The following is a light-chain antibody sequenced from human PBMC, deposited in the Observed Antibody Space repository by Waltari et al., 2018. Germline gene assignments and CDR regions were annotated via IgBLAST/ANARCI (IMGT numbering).Light chain of an antibody. CDR2: HDG. Sequence: HSVLTQPPSVSAAPGPRVTISCSGSSSNIGNNAVNWYQQLPGKAPKLLIFHDGQLAAGVYDGFAGSKSGTSASLAISGLQSEDEADYYCAACDDSLSGHVVFGGGTKLTVL. V-gene: IGLV1-36*01. CDR1: SSNIGNNA. CDR3: AACDDSLSGHVV. J-gene: IGLJ2*01.